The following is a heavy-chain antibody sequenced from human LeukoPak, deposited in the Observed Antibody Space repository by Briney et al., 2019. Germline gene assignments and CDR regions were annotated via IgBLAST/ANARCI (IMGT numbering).Heavy chain of an antibody. CDR1: GGTFSSYV. Sequence: ASVKVSCKASGGTFSSYVISWVRQAPGQGLEWMGWINTDSGNPTYAQGFTGRFVFSLDSSVSTAYLQISNLMPEDTAKYYCAREILRFDIWGQGTMVIVSS. J-gene: IGHJ3*02. CDR3: AREILRFDI. V-gene: IGHV7-4-1*02. CDR2: INTDSGNP.